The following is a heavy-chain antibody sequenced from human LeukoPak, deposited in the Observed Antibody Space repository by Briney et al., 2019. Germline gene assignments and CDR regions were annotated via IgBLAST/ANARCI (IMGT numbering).Heavy chain of an antibody. CDR3: ARDFGDY. D-gene: IGHD3-3*01. CDR1: GFTFTSHW. V-gene: IGHV3-7*04. CDR2: IKQDGSGN. Sequence: GGSLRLSCAASGFTFTSHWMNWVRRAPGKGLEWVANIKQDGSGNNYVDSVKGRFTISRDNAKNSLYLQMNSLRAEDTAVYFCARDFGDYWGQGTLVTVSS. J-gene: IGHJ4*02.